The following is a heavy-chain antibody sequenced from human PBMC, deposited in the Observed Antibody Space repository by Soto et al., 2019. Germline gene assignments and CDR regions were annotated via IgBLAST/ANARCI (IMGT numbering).Heavy chain of an antibody. CDR3: ARLDSSGYYWFGAFDI. Sequence: PGESLKISCKGSGYSFTSYWIGWVRQMLGKGLEWMGIIYTGDSDTRYSPSFQGQVTISADKSISTAYLQWSSLKASDTAMYYCARLDSSGYYWFGAFDIWGQGTMVTVSS. D-gene: IGHD3-22*01. CDR1: GYSFTSYW. J-gene: IGHJ3*02. CDR2: IYTGDSDT. V-gene: IGHV5-51*01.